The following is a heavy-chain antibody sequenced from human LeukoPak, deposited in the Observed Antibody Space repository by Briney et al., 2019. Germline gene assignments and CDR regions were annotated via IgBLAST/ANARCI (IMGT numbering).Heavy chain of an antibody. D-gene: IGHD3-22*01. CDR3: ALYYYDSSGYSH. J-gene: IGHJ4*02. Sequence: GGSLRLSCAASGFSFSSYPMTWVRQAPGKGLEWVSAISGSGGSTYYADSVKGRFTISRDNSKNTLYLQMNSLRAEDTAVYYCALYYYDSSGYSHWGQGTLVTVSS. CDR2: ISGSGGST. V-gene: IGHV3-23*01. CDR1: GFSFSSYP.